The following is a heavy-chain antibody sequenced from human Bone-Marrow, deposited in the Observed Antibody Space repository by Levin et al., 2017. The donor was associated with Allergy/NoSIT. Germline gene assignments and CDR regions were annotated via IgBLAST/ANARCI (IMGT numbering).Heavy chain of an antibody. J-gene: IGHJ6*02. CDR1: GFVFGDYA. V-gene: IGHV3-49*03. Sequence: GESLKISCTASGFVFGDYAMYWFRQAPGKGLEWVSFIRSTVYGGTREYAASVKGRFTFLRDASKNIAYLQMNSLKTEDTAVYYCTKARYSGGWTHHRRYYGTDVWGQGTTVTV. CDR2: IRSTVYGGTR. D-gene: IGHD6-19*01. CDR3: TKARYSGGWTHHRRYYGTDV.